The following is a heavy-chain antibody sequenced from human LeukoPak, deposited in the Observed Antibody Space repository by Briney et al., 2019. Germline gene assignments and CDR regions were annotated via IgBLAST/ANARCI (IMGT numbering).Heavy chain of an antibody. CDR2: IYTSGST. V-gene: IGHV4-61*02. Sequence: SETLSLTCTVSGGSMSSGSYYWHWLRQPAGRGVEWVGSIYTSGSTNYNPSLKSRVTISLDASKKQFSLKLTSVTAADSAVYYCARGNPLDYWGQGTLVTVSS. J-gene: IGHJ4*02. D-gene: IGHD1-14*01. CDR3: ARGNPLDY. CDR1: GGSMSSGSYY.